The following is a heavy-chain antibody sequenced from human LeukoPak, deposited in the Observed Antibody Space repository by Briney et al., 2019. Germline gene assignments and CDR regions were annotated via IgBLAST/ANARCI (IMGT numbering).Heavy chain of an antibody. V-gene: IGHV4-34*01. CDR2: INHSGST. CDR1: GGSFSGYY. J-gene: IGHJ4*02. D-gene: IGHD1-26*01. CDR3: ARGLWLGGSSSFDY. Sequence: PSETLSLTCAVYGGSFSGYYWSWIRQPPGKGLEWIGEINHSGSTNYNPSLKSRVTISVDTSKNQFSLKLSSVTAADTAVYYCARGLWLGGSSSFDYWGQGTLVTVSS.